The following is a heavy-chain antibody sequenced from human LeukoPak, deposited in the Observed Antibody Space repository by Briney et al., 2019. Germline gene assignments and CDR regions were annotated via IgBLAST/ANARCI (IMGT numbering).Heavy chain of an antibody. J-gene: IGHJ4*02. CDR2: ISSSSSYI. V-gene: IGHV3-21*01. CDR3: ARDMFGFEYYFDY. Sequence: PGGSLRLSCAASGFTFSSYSMNWVRQAPGKGLEWVSSISSSSSYIYYADSVEGRFTISRDNAKNSLYLQMNSLRAEDTAVYYCARDMFGFEYYFDYWGQGTLVTVSS. D-gene: IGHD3-10*02. CDR1: GFTFSSYS.